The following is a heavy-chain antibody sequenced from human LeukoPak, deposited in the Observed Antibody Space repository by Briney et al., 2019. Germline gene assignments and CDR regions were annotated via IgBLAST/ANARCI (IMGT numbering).Heavy chain of an antibody. CDR1: GGSISGYY. D-gene: IGHD6-13*01. CDR3: ARLREIAAAGTGIFDY. V-gene: IGHV4-4*07. J-gene: IGHJ4*02. Sequence: PSETLSLTCIVSGGSISGYYWSWIRQPAGKGLEWIGRIYTSGSTNYNPSLKSRVTISVDKSKNQFSLKLSSVTAADTAVYYCARLREIAAAGTGIFDYWGQGTLVTVSS. CDR2: IYTSGST.